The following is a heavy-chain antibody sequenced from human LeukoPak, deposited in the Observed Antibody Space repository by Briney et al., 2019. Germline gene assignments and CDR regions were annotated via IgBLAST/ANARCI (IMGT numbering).Heavy chain of an antibody. J-gene: IGHJ6*02. CDR1: GFTFRNYY. Sequence: GGSLRLSCAASGFTFRNYYLHWVRQAPGKGLEWVAVISLDGNNEYYADSVKGRFSLSRDNSKNTLYLQMNSLRAEDTAVYYCASSPYDPYYYYGMDVWGQGTTVTVSS. V-gene: IGHV3-30-3*01. CDR3: ASSPYDPYYYYGMDV. D-gene: IGHD2-21*01. CDR2: ISLDGNNE.